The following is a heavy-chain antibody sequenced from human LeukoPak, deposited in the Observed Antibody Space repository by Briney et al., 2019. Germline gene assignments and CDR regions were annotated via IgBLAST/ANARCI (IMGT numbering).Heavy chain of an antibody. CDR1: GGSFSGYY. J-gene: IGHJ5*02. D-gene: IGHD2-2*01. Sequence: PSETLSLTCAVYGGSFSGYYWSWIRQPPRKGLGWIGEINHSGSTNYNPSLKSRVTISVDTSKNQFSLKLSSVTAADTAVYYCARGQRVPAAIGRRWFDPWGQGTLVTVSS. V-gene: IGHV4-34*01. CDR2: INHSGST. CDR3: ARGQRVPAAIGRRWFDP.